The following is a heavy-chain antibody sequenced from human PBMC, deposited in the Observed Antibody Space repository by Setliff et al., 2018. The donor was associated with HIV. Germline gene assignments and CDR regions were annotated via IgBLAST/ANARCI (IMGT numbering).Heavy chain of an antibody. V-gene: IGHV4-4*07. CDR1: GGSISSYY. CDR3: VREYSGVYPDFSFYIDV. J-gene: IGHJ6*03. CDR2: IYSAGST. D-gene: IGHD5-12*01. Sequence: PSETLSLTCTVSGGSISSYYWSWIRQPAGKGLEWIGHIYSAGSTNYNPTLTSRVTMSVDMSKNQFSLKLRSVTAADMAVYYCVREYSGVYPDFSFYIDVWGKGTTVTVSS.